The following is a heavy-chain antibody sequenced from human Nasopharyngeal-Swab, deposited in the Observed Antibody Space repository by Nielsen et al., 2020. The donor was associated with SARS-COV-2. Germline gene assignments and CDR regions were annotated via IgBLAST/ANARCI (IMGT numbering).Heavy chain of an antibody. Sequence: SETLSLTCAVLGGSFSGSYWSWIRKLPGRGLERIGEINHSGSTMYIPSLKSRVTISVDTSKNQFSLNLTSVTAADTAMYYCARGPALVIRKTLSSGFDIWGQGTMVTVSS. CDR2: INHSGST. D-gene: IGHD3-10*01. CDR3: ARGPALVIRKTLSSGFDI. J-gene: IGHJ3*02. V-gene: IGHV4-34*01. CDR1: GGSFSGSY.